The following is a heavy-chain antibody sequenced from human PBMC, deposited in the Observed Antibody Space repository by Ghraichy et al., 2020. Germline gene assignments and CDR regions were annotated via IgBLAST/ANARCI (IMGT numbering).Heavy chain of an antibody. D-gene: IGHD4-23*01. CDR3: ARDDYGGNSGGYYYGMDV. V-gene: IGHV4-30-4*01. Sequence: SETLSLTCTVSGGSISSGDYYWSWIRQPPGKGLEWIGYIYYSGSTYYNPSLKSRVTISVDTSKNQFSLKLSSVTAADTAVYYCARDDYGGNSGGYYYGMDVWGQGTTVTVSS. CDR1: GGSISSGDYY. J-gene: IGHJ6*02. CDR2: IYYSGST.